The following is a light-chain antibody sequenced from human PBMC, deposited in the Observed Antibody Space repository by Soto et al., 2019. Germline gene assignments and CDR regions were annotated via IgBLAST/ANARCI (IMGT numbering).Light chain of an antibody. CDR3: QQSDTSPYN. J-gene: IGKJ2*01. CDR1: HSLTSSY. CDR2: GAS. V-gene: IGKV3-20*01. Sequence: EIVLTQSPGTLSLSPGERATLSCRASHSLTSSYLAWFQHKPGQAPRLLIYGASSRATGIPNRFSGSESGTDFTVTISRLEREDFAVYYCQQSDTSPYNFGEGTKLEIK.